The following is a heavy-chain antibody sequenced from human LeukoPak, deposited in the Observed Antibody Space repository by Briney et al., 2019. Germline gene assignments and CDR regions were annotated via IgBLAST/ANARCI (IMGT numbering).Heavy chain of an antibody. CDR1: GFTFSSYA. CDR3: AKDGIGYYKPFDY. J-gene: IGHJ4*02. CDR2: ISGSGSNT. D-gene: IGHD3-22*01. Sequence: PGGSLRLSCAASGFTFSSYAMNWVRQAPGKGLEWVSAISGSGSNTYYSDSVKGRFTISRDNSKNTLYLQMNSLRAEDTAVYYCAKDGIGYYKPFDYWGQGSLVTVSS. V-gene: IGHV3-23*01.